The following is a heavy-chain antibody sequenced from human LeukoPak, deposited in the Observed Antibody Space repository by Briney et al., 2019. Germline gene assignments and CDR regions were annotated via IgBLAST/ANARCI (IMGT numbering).Heavy chain of an antibody. CDR1: GYTFTGYY. CDR2: INPNSGGT. V-gene: IGHV1-2*06. Sequence: ASVKVSCKASGYTFTGYYMHWVRQAPGQGLEWMGRINPNSGGTNYAQKFQGRVTMTRDTSISTAYMELSRLRSDDTAVYYCASLYDSSGYQNPFDYWGQGTLVTVSS. J-gene: IGHJ4*02. CDR3: ASLYDSSGYQNPFDY. D-gene: IGHD3-22*01.